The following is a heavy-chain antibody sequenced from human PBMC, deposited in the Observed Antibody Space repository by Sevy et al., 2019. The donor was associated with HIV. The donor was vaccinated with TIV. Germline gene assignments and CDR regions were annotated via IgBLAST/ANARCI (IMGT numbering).Heavy chain of an antibody. Sequence: GGSLRLSCAASGFTLSSYWMNWIRQAPGKGREWVANIKQDGSEKYYVDSVKGRFTISRDNAKNSLYLEMNTLRAEDPAVYYCATSGGETWGQGTLVTVSS. D-gene: IGHD3-16*01. CDR3: ATSGGET. CDR1: GFTLSSYW. V-gene: IGHV3-7*01. CDR2: IKQDGSEK. J-gene: IGHJ5*02.